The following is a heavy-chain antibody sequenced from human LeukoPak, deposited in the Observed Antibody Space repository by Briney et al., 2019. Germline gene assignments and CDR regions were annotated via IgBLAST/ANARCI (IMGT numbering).Heavy chain of an antibody. CDR1: GFTFSSYW. CDR2: IKQDGSEK. CDR3: ARAQANYYGSGSYYFVFYYYYYMDV. J-gene: IGHJ6*03. V-gene: IGHV3-7*01. D-gene: IGHD3-10*01. Sequence: SGGSLRFSCAASGFTFSSYWMSWVRQAPGKGLEWVANIKQDGSEKYYVDSVKGRFTISRDNAKNSLYLQMNSLRAEDTAVYYCARAQANYYGSGSYYFVFYYYYYMDVWGKGTTVTISS.